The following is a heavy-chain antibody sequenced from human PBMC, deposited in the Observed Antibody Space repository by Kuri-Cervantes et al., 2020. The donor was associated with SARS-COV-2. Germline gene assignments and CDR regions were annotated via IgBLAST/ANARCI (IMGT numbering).Heavy chain of an antibody. V-gene: IGHV3-30-3*01. D-gene: IGHD1-26*01. CDR3: ARDYSGSFDY. J-gene: IGHJ4*02. CDR2: ISHDGSTK. CDR1: GFTVSSNY. Sequence: GESLKISCAASGFTVSSNYMSWVRQAPGKGLQWVASISHDGSTKFYADSVKGRSTTSRDNSKNTLYLQLNSLRGEDTAVYYCARDYSGSFDYWGQGTLVTVSS.